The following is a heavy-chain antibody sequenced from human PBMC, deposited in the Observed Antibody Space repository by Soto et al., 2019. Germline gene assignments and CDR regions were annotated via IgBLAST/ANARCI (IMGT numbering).Heavy chain of an antibody. V-gene: IGHV4-31*11. CDR3: SRYYFDSSGYSNWFDP. CDR1: GGSITSGAYY. D-gene: IGHD3-22*01. CDR2: IHYSGRT. J-gene: IGHJ5*02. Sequence: NPSETLYLTCAVSGGSITSGAYYWTWIRQHPGKGLEWIAYIHYSGRTYYNPSLKSRVTISVDTSNNQFSLKLSSVTAADTAVYYCSRYYFDSSGYSNWFDPWGQGTLVTVSS.